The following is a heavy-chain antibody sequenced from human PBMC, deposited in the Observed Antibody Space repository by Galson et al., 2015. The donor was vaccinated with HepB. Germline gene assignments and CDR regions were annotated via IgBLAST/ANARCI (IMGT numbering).Heavy chain of an antibody. D-gene: IGHD3-22*01. CDR3: AREVDSSGYIAFDI. Sequence: SLRLSCAASGFTFSSYWMSWVRQAPGKGLEWVANIKQDGSEKYYVDSVKGRFTISRDDAKNSLYLQMNSLRAEDTAVYYCAREVDSSGYIAFDIWGQGTMVTVSS. CDR2: IKQDGSEK. CDR1: GFTFSSYW. V-gene: IGHV3-7*03. J-gene: IGHJ3*02.